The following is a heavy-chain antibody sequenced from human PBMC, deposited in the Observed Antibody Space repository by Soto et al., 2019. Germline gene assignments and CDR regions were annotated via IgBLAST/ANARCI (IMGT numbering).Heavy chain of an antibody. V-gene: IGHV4-34*01. D-gene: IGHD6-19*01. CDR2: INHSGST. J-gene: IGHJ4*02. CDR3: ARGDMSSGWYNLGSPFDY. CDR1: GGSFSGYY. Sequence: QVQLQQWGAGLLKPSETLSLTCAVYGGSFSGYYWSWIRQPPGKGLEWIGEINHSGSTNYNPSLKSRVTISVDTSKNQFSLKLSSVTAADTAVYYCARGDMSSGWYNLGSPFDYWGQGTLVTVSS.